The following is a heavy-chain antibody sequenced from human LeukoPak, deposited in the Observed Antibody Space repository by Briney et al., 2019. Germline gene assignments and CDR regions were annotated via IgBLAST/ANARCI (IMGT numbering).Heavy chain of an antibody. CDR1: GFTFSSYG. J-gene: IGHJ5*02. V-gene: IGHV3-30*02. Sequence: PGGSLRLSCAASGFTFSSYGMHWVRQAPGKGLEWVAFIRYDGSNKYYADSVKGRFTISRDNSKNTLYLQMNSLRAEDTAVYYCAKGPITIFSRRWFDPWGQGTLVTVSS. CDR2: IRYDGSNK. CDR3: AKGPITIFSRRWFDP. D-gene: IGHD3-3*01.